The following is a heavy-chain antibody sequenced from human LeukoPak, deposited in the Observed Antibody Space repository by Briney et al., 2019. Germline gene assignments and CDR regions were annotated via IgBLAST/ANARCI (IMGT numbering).Heavy chain of an antibody. CDR2: ITSTSSTI. CDR1: GFAFNTYS. V-gene: IGHV3-48*01. D-gene: IGHD3-10*01. CDR3: ARVRAGLSAGYYYYMDV. J-gene: IGHJ6*03. Sequence: GGSLRLSCAASGFAFNTYSMNWVRQAPGKGLEWVSYITSTSSTIHHADSVKGRFTISRDNVKNSLSLQMNSLRAEDTAVYYCARVRAGLSAGYYYYMDVWGKGTTVSVSS.